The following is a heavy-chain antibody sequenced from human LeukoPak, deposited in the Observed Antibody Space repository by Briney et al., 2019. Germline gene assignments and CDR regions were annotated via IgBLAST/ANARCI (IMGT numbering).Heavy chain of an antibody. Sequence: GGSLRHSCAASGFTFSSYSMNWVRQAPGKGLEWVSYISSSSSTIYYADSVKGRFTISRDNAKNSLYLQMNSLRAEDTAVYYCARDYRYCSTSCYSMPFDPWGQGTLVTVSS. CDR3: ARDYRYCSTSCYSMPFDP. D-gene: IGHD2-2*01. CDR1: GFTFSSYS. V-gene: IGHV3-48*04. CDR2: ISSSSSTI. J-gene: IGHJ5*02.